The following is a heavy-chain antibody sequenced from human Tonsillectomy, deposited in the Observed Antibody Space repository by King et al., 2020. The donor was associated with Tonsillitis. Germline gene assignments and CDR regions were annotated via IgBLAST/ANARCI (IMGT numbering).Heavy chain of an antibody. Sequence: VQLQESGPGLVKPSETLSLTCNVSGGSISGYYWSWIRQPPGKGLEWAGNIDFYGSTKYNPSLKSRVTISVDTSKNQFSLKLTYVTAADTAMYYCARGWGTSSPFDYWGQGTLVTVSS. CDR2: IDFYGST. V-gene: IGHV4-59*08. J-gene: IGHJ4*02. CDR3: ARGWGTSSPFDY. CDR1: GGSISGYY. D-gene: IGHD2/OR15-2a*01.